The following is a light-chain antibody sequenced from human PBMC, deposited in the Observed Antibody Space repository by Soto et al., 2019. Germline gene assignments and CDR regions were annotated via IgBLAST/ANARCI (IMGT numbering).Light chain of an antibody. CDR3: QQYASSPLT. CDR2: HAS. J-gene: IGKJ5*01. V-gene: IGKV3-20*01. Sequence: EIVLTQSPGTLSLSPGERATLSCRASQNVGANYLAWYQQKPGQAPRLLIYHASTRASGIPDRFSGSGSGTDFTFTITRLEPADFALYYCQQYASSPLTFGQGTRLEIK. CDR1: QNVGANY.